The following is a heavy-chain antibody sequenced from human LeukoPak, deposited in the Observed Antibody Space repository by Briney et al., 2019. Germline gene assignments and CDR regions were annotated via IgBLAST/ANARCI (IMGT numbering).Heavy chain of an antibody. CDR3: ARDRGRSARGYYYGMDV. CDR2: IGTAGDT. V-gene: IGHV3-13*01. Sequence: GGSLRLSCAASGFTFSSYDMHWVRQATGKGLEWVSAIGTAGDTYYPGSVKGRFTISRENAKNSLYLQMNSLRAGDTAVYYCARDRGRSARGYYYGMDVWGQGTAVAVSS. CDR1: GFTFSSYD. D-gene: IGHD2-15*01. J-gene: IGHJ6*02.